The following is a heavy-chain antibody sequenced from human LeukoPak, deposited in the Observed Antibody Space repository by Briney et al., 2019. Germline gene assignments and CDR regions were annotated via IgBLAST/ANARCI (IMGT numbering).Heavy chain of an antibody. D-gene: IGHD5-12*01. Sequence: GSLRLSCAASGFTFSSYGMHWVRQAPGKGLEWVAVISYDGTNKYYADSVKGRFTISRDNSKNTLYLQMNSLRTEDTAVYYCAKDRSKKTSGGVATYRAQCYFDYWGQGTLVTVSS. CDR3: AKDRSKKTSGGVATYRAQCYFDY. V-gene: IGHV3-30*18. CDR2: ISYDGTNK. CDR1: GFTFSSYG. J-gene: IGHJ4*02.